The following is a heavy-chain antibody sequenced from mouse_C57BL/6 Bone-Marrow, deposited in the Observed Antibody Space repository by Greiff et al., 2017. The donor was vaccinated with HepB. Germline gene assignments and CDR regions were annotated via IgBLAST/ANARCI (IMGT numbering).Heavy chain of an antibody. CDR1: GFTFSDYY. J-gene: IGHJ2*01. Sequence: EVMLVESEGGLVQPGSSMKLSCTASGFTFSDYYMAWVRQVPEKGLEWVANINYDGSSTYYLDSLKSRFIISRDNAKNILYLQMSSLKSEDTATYYCARRQLRFPFDYWGQGTTLTVSS. D-gene: IGHD3-2*02. CDR3: ARRQLRFPFDY. V-gene: IGHV5-16*01. CDR2: INYDGSST.